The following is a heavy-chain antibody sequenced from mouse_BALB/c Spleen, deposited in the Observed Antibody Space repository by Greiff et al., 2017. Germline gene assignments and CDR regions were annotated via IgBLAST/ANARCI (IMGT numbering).Heavy chain of an antibody. CDR3: ARHFYYGLMDY. CDR1: GFTFSSYT. J-gene: IGHJ4*01. Sequence: EVQRVESGGGLVQPGGSLKLSCAASGFTFSSYTMSWVRQTPEKRLEWVAYISNGGGSTYYPDTVKGRFTISRDNAKNTLYLQMSSLKSEDTAMYYCARHFYYGLMDYWGQGTSVTVSS. V-gene: IGHV5-12-2*01. CDR2: ISNGGGST. D-gene: IGHD1-2*01.